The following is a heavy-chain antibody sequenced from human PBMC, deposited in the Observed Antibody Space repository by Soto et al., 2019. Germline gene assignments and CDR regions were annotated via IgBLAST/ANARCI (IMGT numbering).Heavy chain of an antibody. CDR2: MNPNSGNT. CDR3: ARGNGRYYDFWSGYLPYGTDV. J-gene: IGHJ6*02. Sequence: ASVKVSCKASGYTFTSYDINWVRQATGQGLEWMGWMNPNSGNTGYAQKFQGRVTMPRNTSISTAYMELSSLRSEDTAVYYCARGNGRYYDFWSGYLPYGTDVWG. CDR1: GYTFTSYD. V-gene: IGHV1-8*01. D-gene: IGHD3-3*01.